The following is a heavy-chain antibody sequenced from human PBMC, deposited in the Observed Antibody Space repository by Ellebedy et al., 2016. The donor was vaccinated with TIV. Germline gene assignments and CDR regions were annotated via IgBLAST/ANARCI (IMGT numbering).Heavy chain of an antibody. V-gene: IGHV3-30*18. Sequence: PGGSLRLSCAASGFIFSSYGMHWVSQAPGKGLEWLAVISSDVRNKDFADSAKGRFTISRDNSKNAVYLQMNSLRPEDTAVYYCAKDGRGHTYGDSFDSWGQGTTVTVSS. CDR3: AKDGRGHTYGDSFDS. CDR2: ISSDVRNK. J-gene: IGHJ3*02. D-gene: IGHD5-18*01. CDR1: GFIFSSYG.